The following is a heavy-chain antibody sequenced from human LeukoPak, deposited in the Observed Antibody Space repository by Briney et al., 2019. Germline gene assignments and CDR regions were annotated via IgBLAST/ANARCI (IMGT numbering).Heavy chain of an antibody. CDR1: GGSISSGSYY. CDR2: IYTSGST. D-gene: IGHD1-14*01. CDR3: ARHEAVPPRAAFDI. V-gene: IGHV4-61*02. J-gene: IGHJ3*02. Sequence: SQTLSLTCTVSGGSISSGSYYWSWIRQPAGKGLEWIGRIYTSGSTNYNPSLKSRVTISVDTSKNQFSLKLSSVTAADTAVYYCARHEAVPPRAAFDIWGQGTMVTVSS.